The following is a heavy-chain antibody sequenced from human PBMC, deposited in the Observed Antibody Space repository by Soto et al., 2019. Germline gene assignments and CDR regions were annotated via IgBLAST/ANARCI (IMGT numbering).Heavy chain of an antibody. J-gene: IGHJ4*02. Sequence: PSETLSLTCTVSGGSVSSGSYYWSWIRQPPGKGLEWIGYIYYSGSTNYNPSLKSRVTISVDTSKNQFSLKLSSVTAADTAVYYVARVFLDYYDSSGYSYAPFDYWGQGTLVTVSS. D-gene: IGHD3-22*01. CDR2: IYYSGST. V-gene: IGHV4-61*01. CDR1: GGSVSSGSYY. CDR3: ARVFLDYYDSSGYSYAPFDY.